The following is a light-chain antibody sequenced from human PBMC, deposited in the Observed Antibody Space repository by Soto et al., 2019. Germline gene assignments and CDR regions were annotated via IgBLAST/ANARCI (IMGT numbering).Light chain of an antibody. CDR1: QSVSSN. J-gene: IGKJ4*01. CDR2: GVS. CDR3: QQYNKWPLT. Sequence: EIVMTQSPATLSVSPGERATLSCRASQSVSSNLAWYQQKPGQAPRRLIYGVSTRATGIPVRFSGSGSGTEFTLTISSLQSEDFAVYYCQQYNKWPLTFGGGTEVEI. V-gene: IGKV3-15*01.